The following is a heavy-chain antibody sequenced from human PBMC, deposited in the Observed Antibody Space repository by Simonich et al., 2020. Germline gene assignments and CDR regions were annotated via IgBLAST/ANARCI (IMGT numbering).Heavy chain of an antibody. J-gene: IGHJ4*02. CDR3: ARDGERYCGGDCYSYFDY. D-gene: IGHD2-21*02. CDR1: GFTFSSYA. CDR2: IIYVENNK. V-gene: IGHV3-30*07. Sequence: QVQLVESGGGVVQPGRSLRLSCAASGFTFSSYAIHWVRQAPGKGLEWVEVIIYVENNKYYADPVKGRFTISRDNSKNTLYLQMNSLRAEDTAVYYCARDGERYCGGDCYSYFDYWGQGTLVTVSS.